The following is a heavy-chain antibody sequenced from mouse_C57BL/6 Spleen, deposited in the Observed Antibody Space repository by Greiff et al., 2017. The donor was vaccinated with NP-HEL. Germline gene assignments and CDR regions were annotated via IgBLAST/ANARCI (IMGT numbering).Heavy chain of an antibody. J-gene: IGHJ3*01. Sequence: QVQLKESGAELVKPGASVKISCKASGYAFSSYWMNWVKQRPGKGLEWIGQIYPGDGDTNYNGKFKGKATLTADKSSSTAYMQLSSLTSEDAAVYVSARTIDDGYWFAYWGQGTLVTVSA. D-gene: IGHD2-3*01. CDR3: ARTIDDGYWFAY. CDR2: IYPGDGDT. CDR1: GYAFSSYW. V-gene: IGHV1-80*01.